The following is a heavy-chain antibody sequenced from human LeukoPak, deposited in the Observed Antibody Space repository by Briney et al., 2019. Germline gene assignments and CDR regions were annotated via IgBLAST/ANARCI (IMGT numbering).Heavy chain of an antibody. CDR3: TRDHYHKIHSVMVTAPDY. CDR1: GGTFSNYA. Sequence: SVKVSCKASGGTFSNYAISWVRQAPGQGLEWMGGIISIFGTANYAQKFRGRVTITADKSTRTAYMELSSLRSEDTAVYYCTRDHYHKIHSVMVTAPDYWGQGTLVIVSS. J-gene: IGHJ4*02. D-gene: IGHD2-21*02. CDR2: IISIFGTA. V-gene: IGHV1-69*06.